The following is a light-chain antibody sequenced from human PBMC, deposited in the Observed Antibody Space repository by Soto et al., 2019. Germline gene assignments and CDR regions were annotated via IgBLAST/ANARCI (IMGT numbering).Light chain of an antibody. V-gene: IGKV1-5*01. CDR3: QQYNSYPQT. CDR2: DAS. Sequence: DIPMTQSPSTLSASVGDRVTITCRASQSISSWLAWYQQKPGKAPKLLIYDASSLESGVPSRFSGSGSGTEFTLPLSTLQPDDFATYYCQQYNSYPQTFGPGTKVDIK. J-gene: IGKJ3*01. CDR1: QSISSW.